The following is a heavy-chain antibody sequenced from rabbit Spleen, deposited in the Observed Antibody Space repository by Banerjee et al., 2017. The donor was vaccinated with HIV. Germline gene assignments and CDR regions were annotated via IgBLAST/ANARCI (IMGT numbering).Heavy chain of an antibody. J-gene: IGHJ3*01. CDR3: ARDLPDIIGWNFGF. CDR1: GVSFSGDSY. D-gene: IGHD1-1*01. V-gene: IGHV1S40*01. CDR2: IDTGSSGFT. Sequence: QSLEESGGDLVTPGGSLTLTCIASGVSFSGDSYMCWVRQAPGKGLEWIACIDTGSSGFTYFASWAKGRFTISKTSSTTVTLQMTSLTAADTATYFCARDLPDIIGWNFGFWGQGTLVTVS.